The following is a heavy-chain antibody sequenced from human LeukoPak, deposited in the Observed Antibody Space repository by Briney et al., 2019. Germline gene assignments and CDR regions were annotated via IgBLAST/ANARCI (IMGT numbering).Heavy chain of an antibody. CDR3: ARDRSNYGLAGFDY. V-gene: IGHV3-30*02. Sequence: PGGSLRLSCAASGFTFSSYGMHWVRQAPGKGLEWVAFIRYDGSNKYYADSVKGRFTISRDNSKNTLYLQMNSLRAEDTAVYYCARDRSNYGLAGFDYWGQGTLVTVSS. J-gene: IGHJ4*02. CDR1: GFTFSSYG. CDR2: IRYDGSNK. D-gene: IGHD4-11*01.